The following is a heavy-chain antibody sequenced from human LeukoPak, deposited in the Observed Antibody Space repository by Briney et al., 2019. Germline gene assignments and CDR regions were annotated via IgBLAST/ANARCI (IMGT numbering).Heavy chain of an antibody. J-gene: IGHJ5*02. CDR3: ARGFGSGNYYYGWFDP. CDR2: IYYSGST. D-gene: IGHD3-10*01. CDR1: GGSISSSSYY. V-gene: IGHV4-39*01. Sequence: SETLSLTCTVSGGSISSSSYYWGWIRQPPGKGLEWIGSIYYSGSTYYNPSLKSRVTISVDTSKNQFSLKLSSVTAADTAVYYCARGFGSGNYYYGWFDPWGQGALVTVSS.